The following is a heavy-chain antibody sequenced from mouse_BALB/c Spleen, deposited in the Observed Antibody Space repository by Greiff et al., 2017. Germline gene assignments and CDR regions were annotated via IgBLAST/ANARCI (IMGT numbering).Heavy chain of an antibody. Sequence: QVQLKQPGAELVKPGASVKLSCKASGYTFTSYWMHWVKQRPGQGLEWIGEIDPSDSYTNYNQKFKGKATLTVDKSSSTAYMQLSSLTSEDSAVYYCARYGNYAMDYWGQGTSVTVSS. D-gene: IGHD2-1*01. J-gene: IGHJ4*01. CDR3: ARYGNYAMDY. V-gene: IGHV1-69*02. CDR2: IDPSDSYT. CDR1: GYTFTSYW.